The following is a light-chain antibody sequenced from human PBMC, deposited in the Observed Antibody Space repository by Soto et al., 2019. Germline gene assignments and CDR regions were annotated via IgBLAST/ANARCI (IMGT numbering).Light chain of an antibody. CDR1: QGISNY. Sequence: DIPMTQSPSSLSASVGDRVTITCRASQGISNYLAWYQQKPGKDPKLLNYAASSLQAGVPSRFSVSGRGTDFTLTITTLQPKDVATYYCQKYNSAPQTFGQGIKVEIK. CDR3: QKYNSAPQT. CDR2: AAS. V-gene: IGKV1-27*01. J-gene: IGKJ1*01.